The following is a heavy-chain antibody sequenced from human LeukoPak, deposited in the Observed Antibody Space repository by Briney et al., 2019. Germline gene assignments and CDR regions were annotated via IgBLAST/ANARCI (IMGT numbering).Heavy chain of an antibody. Sequence: GGSLRLSCAASGFTFSSYGMHWVRQAPGKGLEWVAVISYDGSNKYYADSVKGRFTISRDNSKNTLYLQMNSLRAEDTAVYYCAKDPGSGEIYWGQGTLVTVSS. D-gene: IGHD2-15*01. CDR1: GFTFSSYG. J-gene: IGHJ4*02. CDR3: AKDPGSGEIY. CDR2: ISYDGSNK. V-gene: IGHV3-30*18.